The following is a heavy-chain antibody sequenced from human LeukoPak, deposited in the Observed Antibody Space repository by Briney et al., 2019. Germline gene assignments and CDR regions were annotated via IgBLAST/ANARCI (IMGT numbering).Heavy chain of an antibody. J-gene: IGHJ6*03. CDR3: AASGYNCCIFSSYYYYMDV. Sequence: PSETLSLTCTVSGGSISSYYWSWIRQPPGKGLEWIGYIYYSGSTNYNPSLKSRVTISVDTSKNQFSLKLSSVTAADTAVYYCAASGYNCCIFSSYYYYMDVWGKGTTVTISS. D-gene: IGHD5-18*01. CDR1: GGSISSYY. CDR2: IYYSGST. V-gene: IGHV4-59*01.